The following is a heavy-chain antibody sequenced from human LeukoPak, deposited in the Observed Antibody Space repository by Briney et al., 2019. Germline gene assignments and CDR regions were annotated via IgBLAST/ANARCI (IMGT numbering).Heavy chain of an antibody. CDR1: GFTFSSYG. D-gene: IGHD2-15*01. CDR3: ASCRGSCYSGQYYFHY. J-gene: IGHJ4*02. CDR2: IHYDGTNK. V-gene: IGHV3-30*02. Sequence: GSLRLSCAASGFTFSSYGMHWVRQAPGKGLEWVAFIHYDGTNKYYADSVKGRFTISRDNSKNTLYLQMNSLRAEDTAVYYCASCRGSCYSGQYYFHYWGQGTLVTVSS.